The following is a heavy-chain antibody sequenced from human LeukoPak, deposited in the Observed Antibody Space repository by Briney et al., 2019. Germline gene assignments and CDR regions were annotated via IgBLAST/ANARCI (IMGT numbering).Heavy chain of an antibody. V-gene: IGHV3-7*01. J-gene: IGHJ4*02. CDR2: IKQDGSEK. CDR3: ARVFGAGYSDY. CDR1: GGSFSGYY. D-gene: IGHD4/OR15-4a*01. Sequence: PSETLSLTCAVYGGSFSGYYWSWIRQPPGKGLEWVASIKQDGSEKYYVDSVKGRVTISRDNAKNSLYLQMNSLRAEDTAVYYCARVFGAGYSDYWGQGTLVTVSS.